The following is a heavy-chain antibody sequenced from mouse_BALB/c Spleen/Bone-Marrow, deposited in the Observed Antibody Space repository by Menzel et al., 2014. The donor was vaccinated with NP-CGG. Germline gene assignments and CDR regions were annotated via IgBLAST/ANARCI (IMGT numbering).Heavy chain of an antibody. V-gene: IGHV14-3*02. CDR1: GFNIKDTY. CDR2: IDPANGNT. Sequence: VTLKVCGAELVKPGASVKLSCTASGFNIKDTYMHWVKQRPEQGLEWIGRIDPANGNTKYGPKFQGKATITADTSSNTAYLQLSSLTSEDTAVYYCARWEYYAMDYWGQGTSVTASS. CDR3: ARWEYYAMDY. J-gene: IGHJ4*01. D-gene: IGHD4-1*01.